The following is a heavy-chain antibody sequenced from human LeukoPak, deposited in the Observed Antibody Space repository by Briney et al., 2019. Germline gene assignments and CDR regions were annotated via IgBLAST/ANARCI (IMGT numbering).Heavy chain of an antibody. D-gene: IGHD2-2*01. CDR1: GFTFSSYA. CDR3: AKDSVYCSSKSCYVY. Sequence: GGSLRLSCAASGFTFSSYAMSSVRQAPGKGLEWVSAISGSGGSTYYADSVKGRFTISRDNSKNTLYLQMNSLRAEDTAVNYCAKDSVYCSSKSCYVYWGQGTVVTVSS. CDR2: ISGSGGST. V-gene: IGHV3-23*01. J-gene: IGHJ4*02.